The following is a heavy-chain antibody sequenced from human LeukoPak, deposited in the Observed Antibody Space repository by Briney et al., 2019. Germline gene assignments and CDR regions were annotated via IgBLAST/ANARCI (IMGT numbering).Heavy chain of an antibody. CDR3: ATDRGWRTSGYYLYYLEY. V-gene: IGHV3-7*01. D-gene: IGHD3-3*01. J-gene: IGHJ4*02. CDR1: GFIFTNYF. CDR2: IKHDGSEK. Sequence: QSGGSLRLSCAASGFIFTNYFMSWVRQAPGKGLEWVASIKHDGSEKYYVDSVRGRFTISRDNTMNSLYLQMSSLRAEDTAVYYCATDRGWRTSGYYLYYLEYWGQGTLVTYSS.